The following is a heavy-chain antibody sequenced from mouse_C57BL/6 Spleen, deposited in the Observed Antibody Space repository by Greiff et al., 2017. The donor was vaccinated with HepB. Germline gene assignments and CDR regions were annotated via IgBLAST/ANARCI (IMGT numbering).Heavy chain of an antibody. CDR2: ISSGSSTI. V-gene: IGHV5-17*01. Sequence: DVKLVESGGGLVKPGGSLKLSCAASGFTFSDYGMHWVRQAPEKGLEWVAYISSGSSTIYYADTVKGRFTISRDNAKNTLFLQMTSLRSEDTAMYYCARPYYSNSYYAMDYWGQGTSVTVSS. J-gene: IGHJ4*01. D-gene: IGHD2-5*01. CDR1: GFTFSDYG. CDR3: ARPYYSNSYYAMDY.